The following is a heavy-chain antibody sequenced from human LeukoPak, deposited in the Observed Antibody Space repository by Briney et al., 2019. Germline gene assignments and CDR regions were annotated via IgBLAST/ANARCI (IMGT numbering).Heavy chain of an antibody. CDR2: VNSDGTST. V-gene: IGHV3-74*01. J-gene: IGHJ4*02. CDR3: ARDLFGAYCGGTCPTPDY. D-gene: IGHD2-21*01. CDR1: GFTFSSYW. Sequence: GGSLRLSCAASGFTFSSYWMFWVRQAPGKGLVWVSRVNSDGTSTNYADSVKDRFTVSRDNAKNTLYLQMNSLRVEDTAVYYCARDLFGAYCGGTCPTPDYWGQGTLVSVSS.